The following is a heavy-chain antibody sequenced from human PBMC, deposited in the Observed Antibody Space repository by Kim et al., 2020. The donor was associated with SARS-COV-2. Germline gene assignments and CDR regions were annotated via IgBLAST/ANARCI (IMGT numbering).Heavy chain of an antibody. CDR1: GFTFDDYA. CDR2: ISWNSGSI. V-gene: IGHV3-9*01. D-gene: IGHD2-15*01. CDR3: AKATYGGTQYYYYGMDV. J-gene: IGHJ6*02. Sequence: GGSLRLSCAASGFTFDDYAMHWVRQAPGKGLEWVSGISWNSGSIGYADSVKGRFTISRDNAKNSLYLQMNSLRAEDTALYYCAKATYGGTQYYYYGMDVWGQGTTVTVSS.